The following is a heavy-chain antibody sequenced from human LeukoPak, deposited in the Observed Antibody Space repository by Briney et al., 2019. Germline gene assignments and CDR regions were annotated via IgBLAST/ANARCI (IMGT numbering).Heavy chain of an antibody. D-gene: IGHD2-2*01. V-gene: IGHV3-30-3*01. Sequence: GGSLRLSCAASGFTFSSYAMHWVRQAPGKGLEWVAVISYDGSNKYYADSVKGRFTISRDNSKNTLYLQMNSLRAEDTAVYYCARDKRYCSSTSCYGVFDYWGQGTLATVSS. CDR2: ISYDGSNK. CDR1: GFTFSSYA. CDR3: ARDKRYCSSTSCYGVFDY. J-gene: IGHJ4*02.